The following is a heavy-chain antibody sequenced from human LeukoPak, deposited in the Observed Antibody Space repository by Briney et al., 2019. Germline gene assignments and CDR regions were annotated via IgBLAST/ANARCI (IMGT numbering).Heavy chain of an antibody. D-gene: IGHD3-22*01. V-gene: IGHV3-23*01. CDR3: ARGAHYYDGTTYYPPIDY. CDR1: GFTFSTYA. J-gene: IGHJ4*02. Sequence: GGSLRLSCAASGFTFSTYAMTWVRQAPGKGLEWVSDISGSGGSAYYPDSVKGRFTISRDNAKNSLYLQLNSLRAEDTAVYYCARGAHYYDGTTYYPPIDYWGQGTLVTVSS. CDR2: ISGSGGSA.